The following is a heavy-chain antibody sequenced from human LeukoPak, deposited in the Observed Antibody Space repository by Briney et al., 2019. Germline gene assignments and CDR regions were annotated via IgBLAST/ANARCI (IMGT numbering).Heavy chain of an antibody. D-gene: IGHD4-17*01. Sequence: GGSLRLSCAASGFTFSSFWMTWVRQAPGKGLEWVANIKQDGSGQYYMDSVKGRFTISRDNAKNSLYLQMNSLRAEDSAVYYCARTTHDYGGYWGQGTLVTVSS. CDR1: GFTFSSFW. J-gene: IGHJ4*02. V-gene: IGHV3-7*04. CDR3: ARTTHDYGGY. CDR2: IKQDGSGQ.